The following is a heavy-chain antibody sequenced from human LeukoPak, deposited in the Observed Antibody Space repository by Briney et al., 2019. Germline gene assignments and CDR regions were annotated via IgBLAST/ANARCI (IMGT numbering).Heavy chain of an antibody. CDR3: ARSGYSSGWLFDY. J-gene: IGHJ4*02. CDR1: GGSISSSSYY. D-gene: IGHD6-19*01. CDR2: IYTSGST. V-gene: IGHV4-39*07. Sequence: PSETLSLTCTVSGGSISSSSYYWGWIRQPPGKGLEWIGRIYTSGSTNYNPSLKSRVTTSVDTSKNQFSLKLSSVTAADTAVYYCARSGYSSGWLFDYWGQGTLVTVSS.